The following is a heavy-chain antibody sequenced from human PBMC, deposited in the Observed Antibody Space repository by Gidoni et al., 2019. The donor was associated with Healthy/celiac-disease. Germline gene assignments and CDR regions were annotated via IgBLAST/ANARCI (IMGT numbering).Heavy chain of an antibody. J-gene: IGHJ5*02. V-gene: IGHV3-23*01. D-gene: IGHD2-15*01. CDR1: GFTFSSYA. CDR3: AKEGIYCSGGSCNDWFDP. CDR2: ISGSGGST. Sequence: EVQLLESGGGLVQPGGSLRLSCAASGFTFSSYAMSWVRQAPGKGLEWVSAISGSGGSTYYADSVKGRFTISRDNSKNTLYLQMNSLRAEDTAVYYCAKEGIYCSGGSCNDWFDPWGQGTLVTVSS.